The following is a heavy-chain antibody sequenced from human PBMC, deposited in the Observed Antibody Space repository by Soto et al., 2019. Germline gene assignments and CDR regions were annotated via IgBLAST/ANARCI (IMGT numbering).Heavy chain of an antibody. D-gene: IGHD2-15*01. CDR2: IRSKAYGGTT. CDR1: GFTFGDYA. CDR3: TSQFSRISIYYYGMDV. Sequence: LRLSCTASGFTFGDYAMSWVRQAPGKGLEWVGFIRSKAYGGTTEYAASVKGRFTISRDDSKSIAYLQMNSLKTEDTAVYYCTSQFSRISIYYYGMDVWGQGTTVTVSS. V-gene: IGHV3-49*04. J-gene: IGHJ6*02.